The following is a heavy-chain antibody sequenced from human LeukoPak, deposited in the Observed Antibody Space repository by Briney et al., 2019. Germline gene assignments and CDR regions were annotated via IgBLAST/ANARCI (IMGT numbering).Heavy chain of an antibody. CDR1: GYTFTGYY. V-gene: IGHV1-2*02. J-gene: IGHJ3*02. Sequence: ASVKVSCKASGYTFTGYYMHWVRQAPGQGLEWMGWINPNSGGTNYAQKFQGRVTMTRGTSISTAYMELSRLRSDGTAVYYCARDRIVLHEDAFDIWGQGTMVTVSS. CDR3: ARDRIVLHEDAFDI. CDR2: INPNSGGT. D-gene: IGHD1-26*01.